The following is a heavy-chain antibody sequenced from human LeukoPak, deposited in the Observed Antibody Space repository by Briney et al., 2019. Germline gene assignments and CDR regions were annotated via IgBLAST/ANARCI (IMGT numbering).Heavy chain of an antibody. CDR3: AKGNPPVVPAAVYYFDY. CDR2: ISGSGGST. V-gene: IGHV3-23*01. Sequence: AGGSLRLSCAASGFTFSSYAMSWVRQAPGKGLEWVSAISGSGGSTYYADSVKGRFTISRDNSKNTLYLQMNSLRAEDTAVYYCAKGNPPVVPAAVYYFDYWGQGTLVTVSS. CDR1: GFTFSSYA. D-gene: IGHD2-2*01. J-gene: IGHJ4*02.